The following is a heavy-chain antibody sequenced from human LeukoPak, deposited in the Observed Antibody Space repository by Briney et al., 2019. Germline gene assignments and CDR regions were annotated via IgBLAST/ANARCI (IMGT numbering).Heavy chain of an antibody. CDR1: GFTFSNYG. J-gene: IGHJ3*02. D-gene: IGHD1-26*01. Sequence: GGSLRLSCVASGFTFSNYGMHWVRQAPGKGLEWVAVISDDGSNEYYPDSAKGRFTISRDNSKSTLNLQMDSLRIEDTTVYYCAKVGFTGSYMYAFDMWGQGTMVTVSS. CDR3: AKVGFTGSYMYAFDM. CDR2: ISDDGSNE. V-gene: IGHV3-30*18.